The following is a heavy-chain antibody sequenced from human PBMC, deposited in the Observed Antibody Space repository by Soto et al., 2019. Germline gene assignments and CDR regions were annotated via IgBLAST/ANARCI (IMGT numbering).Heavy chain of an antibody. CDR1: GYTFTGYY. CDR3: ARDLNTAMVGYYYYYGMDV. Sequence: ASVKVSCKASGYTFTGYYMHWVRQAPGQGLEWMGWINHNSGGTNYAQKFQGRVTMTRDTSISTAYTELSRLKSDDTAVYYCARDLNTAMVGYYYYYGMDVWGQGTTVTVSS. CDR2: INHNSGGT. J-gene: IGHJ6*02. D-gene: IGHD5-18*01. V-gene: IGHV1-2*02.